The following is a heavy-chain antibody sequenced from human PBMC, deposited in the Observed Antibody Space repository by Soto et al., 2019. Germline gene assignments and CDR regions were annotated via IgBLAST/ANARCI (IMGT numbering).Heavy chain of an antibody. CDR1: GGSINNYY. V-gene: IGHV4-59*08. CDR3: ARLGGYYQALDS. J-gene: IGHJ4*02. Sequence: QVQLQESGPGLVKPSETLSLTCTVSGGSINNYYWSWIRQPPGKGLEFIGYIYYAGSTTYNPSLKSRVXXXVXXSKSQFSLKLTSVTAADTAVYYCARLGGYYQALDSWGQGTLLTVSS. CDR2: IYYAGST. D-gene: IGHD3-22*01.